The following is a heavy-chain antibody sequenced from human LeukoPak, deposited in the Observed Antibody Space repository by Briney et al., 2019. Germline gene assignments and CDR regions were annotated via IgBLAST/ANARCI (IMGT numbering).Heavy chain of an antibody. CDR2: INSDGSST. CDR1: GFTFSSYW. V-gene: IGHV3-74*01. D-gene: IGHD6-19*01. J-gene: IGHJ4*02. Sequence: GGSLRLSCAASGFTFSSYWMHWVRQAPGKGLVWVSRINSDGSSTSYADSVKGRFTISRDNAKNTLYLQMNSLRAEDTAVYYCARVPYSSGWSRGPFDYWGQGTLDTVSS. CDR3: ARVPYSSGWSRGPFDY.